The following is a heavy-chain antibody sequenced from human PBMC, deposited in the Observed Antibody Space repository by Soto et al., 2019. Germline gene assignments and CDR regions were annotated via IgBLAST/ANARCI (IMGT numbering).Heavy chain of an antibody. CDR1: GGTISSYY. CDR3: AIFERRPPPGDAFDI. J-gene: IGHJ3*02. Sequence: SETLSLTCTVSGGTISSYYWSWIRQPPGKGLEWIGYIYYSGSTNYNPSLKSRVTISVDTSKKQFSLNVTSVTAADTAVYYCAIFERRPPPGDAFDIWRQAIMLT. CDR2: IYYSGST. V-gene: IGHV4-59*08. D-gene: IGHD2-21*01.